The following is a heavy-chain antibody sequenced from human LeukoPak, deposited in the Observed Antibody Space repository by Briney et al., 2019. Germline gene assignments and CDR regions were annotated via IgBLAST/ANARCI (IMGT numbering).Heavy chain of an antibody. V-gene: IGHV3-53*01. J-gene: IGHJ6*02. CDR2: IYSGGST. D-gene: IGHD1-1*01. CDR3: ARERTLLSYYGMDV. Sequence: GGSLRLSCAASGFTFSSYWMHWVRQAPGKGLEWVSVIYSGGSTYYADSVKGRFTISRDNSKNTLYLQMNSLRAEDTAVYYCARERTLLSYYGMDVWGQGTTVTVSS. CDR1: GFTFSSYW.